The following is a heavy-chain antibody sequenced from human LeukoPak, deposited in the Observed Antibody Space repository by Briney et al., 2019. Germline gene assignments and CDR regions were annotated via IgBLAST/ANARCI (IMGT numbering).Heavy chain of an antibody. CDR2: IYYSGST. V-gene: IGHV4-59*01. CDR3: ARDVTDYYYMDV. J-gene: IGHJ6*03. CDR1: GGSISSYY. Sequence: PSETLSLTCTVSGGSISSYYRSWIRQPPGKGLEWIGYIYYSGSTNYNPSLKSRVTTSVDTSKNQFSLKLSSVTAADTAVYYCARDVTDYYYMDVWGKGTTVTVSS.